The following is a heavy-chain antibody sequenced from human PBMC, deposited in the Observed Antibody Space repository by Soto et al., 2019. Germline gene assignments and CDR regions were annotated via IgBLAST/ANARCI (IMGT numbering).Heavy chain of an antibody. CDR2: ISFDGSDK. CDR1: KFTFRSYG. CDR3: ANDFKPLSPDSYFDY. Sequence: QVQLVESGGGVVQPGRSLRLSCVASKFTFRSYGMHWVRQAPGMGLEWVARISFDGSDKYYGESVKGRFTISRDNSKNTLYLQMSSLSAEDTAVYYCANDFKPLSPDSYFDYWGQGALVSVSS. J-gene: IGHJ4*02. V-gene: IGHV3-30*18.